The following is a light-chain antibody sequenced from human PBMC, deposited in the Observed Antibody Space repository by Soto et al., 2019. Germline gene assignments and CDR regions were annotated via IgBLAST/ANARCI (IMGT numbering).Light chain of an antibody. CDR3: SSYTSRTTPYV. V-gene: IGLV2-14*01. CDR2: EVT. J-gene: IGLJ1*01. Sequence: QSVLTQPASVSGSPGQSITISCTGTSSDVGGYNYVSWYQQHPGKAPKLIIYEVTNRPSGVSNRFSGSKSGDTASLTISGLQAEDEADYYCSSYTSRTTPYVFGGGTKVTAL. CDR1: SSDVGGYNY.